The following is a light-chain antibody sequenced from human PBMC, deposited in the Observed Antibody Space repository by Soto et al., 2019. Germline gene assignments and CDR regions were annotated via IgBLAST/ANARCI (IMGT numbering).Light chain of an antibody. CDR3: QQYGGVPYT. J-gene: IGKJ2*01. V-gene: IGKV3-20*01. CDR1: ESISRDY. Sequence: EIVLTQSPGTLSLSPGQRVTPSCRASESISRDYLAWYQQRLGQAPRLLIYGASSGATGIPDRFSGSGSGTDFTLTISRLEPEDFAIYYCQQYGGVPYTFGQGTKLEIK. CDR2: GAS.